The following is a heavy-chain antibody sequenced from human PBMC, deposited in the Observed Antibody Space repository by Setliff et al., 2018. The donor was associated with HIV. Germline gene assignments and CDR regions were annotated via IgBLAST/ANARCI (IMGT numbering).Heavy chain of an antibody. CDR1: GYTFTSYG. CDR3: TKDGLAAGARAFDI. V-gene: IGHV1-18*01. J-gene: IGHJ3*02. CDR2: ISAYNGNT. Sequence: ASVKVSCKASGYTFTSYGISWVRQAPGQGLEWMGWISAYNGNTHYAQNVQGTVTMTTDTSTNTAYMDLRSLRSDDTAVYYCTKDGLAAGARAFDIWGQGTMVTVSS. D-gene: IGHD6-13*01.